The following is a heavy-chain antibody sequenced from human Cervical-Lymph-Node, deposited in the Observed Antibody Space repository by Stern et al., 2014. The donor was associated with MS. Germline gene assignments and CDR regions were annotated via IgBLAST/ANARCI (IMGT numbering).Heavy chain of an antibody. CDR3: ARPGDDTAKYGLDV. Sequence: VQLVQSGAEVKKPGETLKISCKGSGYSFATYWIGWVRQMPGHGLERLGIIYPGASDARSSPSFQGQVTISADKSISTAYLHWSSLKASDTAMYYCARPGDDTAKYGLDVWGQGTTVTVSS. J-gene: IGHJ6*02. CDR1: GYSFATYW. CDR2: IYPGASDA. D-gene: IGHD5-18*01. V-gene: IGHV5-51*03.